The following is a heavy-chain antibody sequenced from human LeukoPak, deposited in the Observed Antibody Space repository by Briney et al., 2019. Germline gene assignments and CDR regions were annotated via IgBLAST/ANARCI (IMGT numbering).Heavy chain of an antibody. D-gene: IGHD5-18*01. Sequence: GGSLRLSCAASGFTFSSYAMTWVRQAPGKGLEWVSAISGNGGSTYYADSVKGRFTISRDNSKNTLFLQMNNLRGEDTAVYYCAGGTAMVKMADYWGQGTLVTVSS. CDR3: AGGTAMVKMADY. CDR1: GFTFSSYA. J-gene: IGHJ4*02. CDR2: ISGNGGST. V-gene: IGHV3-23*01.